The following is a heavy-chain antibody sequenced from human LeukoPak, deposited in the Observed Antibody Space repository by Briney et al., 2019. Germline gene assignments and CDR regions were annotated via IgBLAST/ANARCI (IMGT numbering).Heavy chain of an antibody. D-gene: IGHD3-22*01. CDR1: GFTFSSYA. Sequence: AGGSLRLSCAASGFTFSSYAMSWVRQAPGKGLEWVSAISGSGGSTYYADSVKGRFTISRDNSKNTLYLQMNSLRAEDTAVYYCAKGEYYYDSSGHLGAFDIWGQGTMVTVSS. J-gene: IGHJ3*02. CDR2: ISGSGGST. V-gene: IGHV3-23*01. CDR3: AKGEYYYDSSGHLGAFDI.